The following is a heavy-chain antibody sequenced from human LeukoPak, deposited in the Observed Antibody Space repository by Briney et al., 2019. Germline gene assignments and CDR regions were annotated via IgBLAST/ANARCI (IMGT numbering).Heavy chain of an antibody. CDR2: ISYDGSNK. J-gene: IGHJ1*01. CDR1: GFTFSSYG. V-gene: IGHV3-30*03. Sequence: PGKSLRLSCAASGFTFSSYGMHWVRQAPGKGLEWVAVISYDGSNKYYADSVKGRFTISRDNSKNTLYLQMNSLRAEDTAVYYCAPGAEYFQHWGQGTLVTVSS. CDR3: APGAEYFQH.